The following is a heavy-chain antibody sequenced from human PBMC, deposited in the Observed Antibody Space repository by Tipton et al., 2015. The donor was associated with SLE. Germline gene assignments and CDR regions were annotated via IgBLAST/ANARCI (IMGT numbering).Heavy chain of an antibody. CDR2: IDYSGNI. CDR1: GDSIISGPYY. D-gene: IGHD2-2*02. J-gene: IGHJ4*02. V-gene: IGHV4-31*03. Sequence: TLSLTCTVSGDSIISGPYYWSWIRQHPGKGLESIGYIDYSGNIYYNPSLKSRVAMSEDTSKNRFSLNLSSVPAADTAVYYCARATTAIAPFDYWGQGTLVTVSS. CDR3: ARATTAIAPFDY.